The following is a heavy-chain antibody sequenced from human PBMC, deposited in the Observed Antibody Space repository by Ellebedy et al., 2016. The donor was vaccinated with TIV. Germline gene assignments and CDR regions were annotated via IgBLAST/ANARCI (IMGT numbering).Heavy chain of an antibody. V-gene: IGHV3-30-3*01. D-gene: IGHD5-12*01. CDR2: MSFDGSNK. CDR1: GIIFSNYA. Sequence: GGSLRLSCEVSGIIFSNYAMHWVRQAPGKGLEWVAFMSFDGSNKNYADSVKGRFTISRDNSKNTLYLQMNSLRTEDTAVYYCVTPYSGYDLFDYWGQGALVTVSS. CDR3: VTPYSGYDLFDY. J-gene: IGHJ4*02.